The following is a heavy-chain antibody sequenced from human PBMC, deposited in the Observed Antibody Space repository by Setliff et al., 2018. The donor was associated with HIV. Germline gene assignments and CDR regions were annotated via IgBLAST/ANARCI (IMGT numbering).Heavy chain of an antibody. D-gene: IGHD5-12*01. CDR2: IITIFGTP. J-gene: IGHJ6*03. CDR1: GGTFSTYV. Sequence: GASVKVSCKTSGGTFSTYVISWVRQAPGQGLEWMGGIITIFGTPNYAQKFQDRVTITADESTTTVYMELSSLTSEDTAVYYCATNPEMATINYYYYYMDVWGKGTTVTVSS. CDR3: ATNPEMATINYYYYYMDV. V-gene: IGHV1-69*13.